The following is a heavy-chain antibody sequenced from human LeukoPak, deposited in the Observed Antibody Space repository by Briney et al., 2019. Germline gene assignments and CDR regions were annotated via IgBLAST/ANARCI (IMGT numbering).Heavy chain of an antibody. V-gene: IGHV1-18*01. J-gene: IGHJ6*03. Sequence: GASVKVSCKASGYTFTSYGISWVRQAPGQGLEWMGWISAYNGNTNYAQKLQGRVTMTTDTSTSTAYMELRSLRSDDTAVYYCARGVPGAMGGDYYYYMDVWGKGTTVTVSS. CDR3: ARGVPGAMGGDYYYYMDV. CDR2: ISAYNGNT. D-gene: IGHD2-2*01. CDR1: GYTFTSYG.